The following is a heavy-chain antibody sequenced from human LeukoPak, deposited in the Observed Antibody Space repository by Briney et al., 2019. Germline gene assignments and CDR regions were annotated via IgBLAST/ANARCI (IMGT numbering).Heavy chain of an antibody. V-gene: IGHV4-34*01. CDR3: TRGLRLGYCSGGSCYYWFDP. CDR1: GGSFSGYY. J-gene: IGHJ5*02. CDR2: INHSGNT. D-gene: IGHD2-15*01. Sequence: TSETLSLTCAVYGGSFSGYYWSWIRQPPGKGLEWIGEINHSGNTNYNPALQSRVTISANKSKNQFSLNLRSVIAADTAVYSCTRGLRLGYCSGGSCYYWFDPWGQGTRVTVSS.